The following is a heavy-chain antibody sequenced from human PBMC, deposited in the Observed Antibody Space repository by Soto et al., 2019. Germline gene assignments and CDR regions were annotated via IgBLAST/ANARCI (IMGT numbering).Heavy chain of an antibody. D-gene: IGHD2-2*01. J-gene: IGHJ4*02. CDR2: ISGSGGRI. CDR3: AKPNLYCSSTSCYDY. V-gene: IGHV3-23*01. Sequence: PEGSLRLSCAASGFTFSSFAMSWVRQAPGKGLEWVSVISGSGGRINYADSVKGRFTISRDNSKNTLYLQMNSLRGEDTAVYYCAKPNLYCSSTSCYDYWGQGTLVTVSS. CDR1: GFTFSSFA.